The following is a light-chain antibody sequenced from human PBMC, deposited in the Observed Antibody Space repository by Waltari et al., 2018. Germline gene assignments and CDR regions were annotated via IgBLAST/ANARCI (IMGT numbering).Light chain of an antibody. CDR2: ENI. Sequence: QSVLTQPPSTSGAPGQRITISCTGTRSNIGAGYYVSWYQQFPGTAPKLLIYENINRPSGGSDRFSGSKSVTSASLTITGLQSEDEADYYCSAWDTSLSAVLFGGGTRLTVL. J-gene: IGLJ2*01. CDR3: SAWDTSLSAVL. CDR1: RSNIGAGYY. V-gene: IGLV1-40*01.